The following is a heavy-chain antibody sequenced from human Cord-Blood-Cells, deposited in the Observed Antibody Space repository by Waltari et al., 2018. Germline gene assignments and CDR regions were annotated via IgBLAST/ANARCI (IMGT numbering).Heavy chain of an antibody. CDR2: ISAYNGNT. V-gene: IGHV1-18*01. Sequence: QVPLVQSGAEVKKPGASVKVSCQASGYTFTSFGFRWVRPAPGQGLEWMGWISAYNGNTNYAQKLQGRVTMTTDTSTSTAYMELRSLRSDDTAVYYCARDRGDIVGATTRFDYWGQGTLVTVSS. D-gene: IGHD1-26*01. CDR1: GYTFTSFG. J-gene: IGHJ4*02. CDR3: ARDRGDIVGATTRFDY.